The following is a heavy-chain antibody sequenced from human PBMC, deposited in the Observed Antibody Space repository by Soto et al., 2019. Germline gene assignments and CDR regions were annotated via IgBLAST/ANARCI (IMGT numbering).Heavy chain of an antibody. J-gene: IGHJ4*02. V-gene: IGHV3-23*01. CDR2: ISGSGGTT. Sequence: GGSLRLSCAASGFSFHRYAMSWVRQAQGKGLEWVSHISGSGGTTYYADPVKGRFTIARDNSKNTLYLQMNILRAEDTAIYYCARESEDLTSNFDYWGQGTLVTVSS. CDR3: ARESEDLTSNFDY. CDR1: GFSFHRYA.